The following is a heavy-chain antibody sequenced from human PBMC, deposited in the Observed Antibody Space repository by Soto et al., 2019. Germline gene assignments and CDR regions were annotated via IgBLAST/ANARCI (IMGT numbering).Heavy chain of an antibody. V-gene: IGHV4-59*01. CDR1: GGSIYTYY. CDR3: ARDTSAGSGSYYNVYYYYGMDV. D-gene: IGHD3-10*01. Sequence: ETLSLTCNVSGGSIYTYYWNWIRQSPGKGLEWIGYIYYSGSTNYNPSLKSRVTISVDTSKNQFSLKLSSVTAADTAVYYCARDTSAGSGSYYNVYYYYGMDVWGQGTTVTVSS. CDR2: IYYSGST. J-gene: IGHJ6*02.